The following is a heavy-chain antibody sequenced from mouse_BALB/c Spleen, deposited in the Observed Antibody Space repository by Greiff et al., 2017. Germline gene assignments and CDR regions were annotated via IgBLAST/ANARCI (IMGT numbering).Heavy chain of an antibody. Sequence: QVQLKQSGPGLVQPSQSLSITCTVSGFSLTSYGVHWVRQPPGKGLEWLGVIWAGGSTNYNSALMSRLSISKDNSKSQVFLKMNSLQTDDTAMYYCARDFPTVGYAMDYWGQGTSVTVSS. CDR2: IWAGGST. CDR1: GFSLTSYG. J-gene: IGHJ4*01. V-gene: IGHV2-9*02. CDR3: ARDFPTVGYAMDY. D-gene: IGHD1-1*01.